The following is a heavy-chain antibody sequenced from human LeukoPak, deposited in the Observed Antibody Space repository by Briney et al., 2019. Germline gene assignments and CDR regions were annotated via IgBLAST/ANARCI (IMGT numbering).Heavy chain of an antibody. CDR1: GGSFSGYY. CDR2: INHSGST. V-gene: IGHV4-34*01. J-gene: IGHJ6*02. Sequence: PSETLSLTCAVYGGSFSGYYWSWIRQPPGKGLEWIGEINHSGSTNYNPSLKSRVTISVDTSKNQFSLKLSSVTAADTAVYYCARGRGITISWPVASRYYYYGMDVWGQGTTVTVSS. CDR3: ARGRGITISWPVASRYYYYGMDV. D-gene: IGHD3-9*01.